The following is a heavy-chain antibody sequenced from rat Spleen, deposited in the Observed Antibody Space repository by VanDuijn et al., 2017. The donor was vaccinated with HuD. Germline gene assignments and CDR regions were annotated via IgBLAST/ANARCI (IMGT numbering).Heavy chain of an antibody. Sequence: EVQLVESGGGLVQPGRSLKLSCAASGFTFSDYAMAWVRQAPKKGLEWVATIIYDGSSTYYRDSVKGRFTISRDNAKSTLYLQMDSLRSEDTATYYCTRGLITTVAPLAYWGQGTLVTVSS. V-gene: IGHV5-17*01. CDR2: IIYDGSST. J-gene: IGHJ3*01. D-gene: IGHD1-1*01. CDR1: GFTFSDYA. CDR3: TRGLITTVAPLAY.